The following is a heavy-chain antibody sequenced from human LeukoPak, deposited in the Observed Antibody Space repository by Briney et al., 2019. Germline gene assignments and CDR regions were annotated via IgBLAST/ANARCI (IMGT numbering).Heavy chain of an antibody. CDR1: GFTFSNYI. CDR2: ISSSSSYI. V-gene: IGHV3-21*01. CDR3: ARLVATIDF. J-gene: IGHJ4*02. D-gene: IGHD5-12*01. Sequence: PGGSLRLSCAASGFTFSNYIMNWVRQAPGKGLEWVSSISSSSSYIYYADSVKGRFTISRDNAKNALYLQMNSLRAEDTAVYYCARLVATIDFWGQGTLATVSS.